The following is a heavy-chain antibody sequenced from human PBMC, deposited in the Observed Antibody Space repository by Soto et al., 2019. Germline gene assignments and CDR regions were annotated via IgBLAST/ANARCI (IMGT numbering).Heavy chain of an antibody. D-gene: IGHD4-17*01. V-gene: IGHV4-39*01. Sequence: SETLSLTCTVSGGSISSSSYYWGWIRQPPGKGLEWIGSIYYSGSTYYNPSLKSRVTISVDTSKNQFSLKLSSVTAADTAVYYCARSMTTVVTLDYWGQGTLVTVS. CDR1: GGSISSSSYY. CDR2: IYYSGST. CDR3: ARSMTTVVTLDY. J-gene: IGHJ4*02.